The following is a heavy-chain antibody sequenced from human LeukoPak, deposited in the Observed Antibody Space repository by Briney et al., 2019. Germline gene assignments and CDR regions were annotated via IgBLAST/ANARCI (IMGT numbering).Heavy chain of an antibody. D-gene: IGHD3-10*01. Sequence: SETLSLTCAVSGGSISSGGYSWSWIRQPPGKGLEWTGYIYHSGSTYYNPSLKSRVTISVDRSKNQFSLKLSSVTAADTAVYYCARGVYYYGSGSYYNSGYFDYWGQGTLVTVSS. CDR2: IYHSGST. V-gene: IGHV4-30-2*01. J-gene: IGHJ4*02. CDR1: GGSISSGGYS. CDR3: ARGVYYYGSGSYYNSGYFDY.